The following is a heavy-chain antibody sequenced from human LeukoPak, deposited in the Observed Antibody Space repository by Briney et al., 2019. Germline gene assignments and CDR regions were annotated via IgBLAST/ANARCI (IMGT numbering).Heavy chain of an antibody. Sequence: PGGSLGLSCAASGFTFSSYGMHWVRQAPGKGLEWVAVIWYDGSNKYYADSVKGRFTISRDNSKNTLYLQMNSLRAEDTAVYYCARGTEVVVAATHLDYWGQGTLVTVSS. CDR1: GFTFSSYG. CDR2: IWYDGSNK. J-gene: IGHJ4*02. D-gene: IGHD2-15*01. CDR3: ARGTEVVVAATHLDY. V-gene: IGHV3-33*01.